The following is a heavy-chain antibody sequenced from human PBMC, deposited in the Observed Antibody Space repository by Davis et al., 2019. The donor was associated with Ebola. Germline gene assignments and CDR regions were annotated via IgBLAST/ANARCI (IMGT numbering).Heavy chain of an antibody. J-gene: IGHJ4*02. CDR3: ARDGIVVAALDY. Sequence: AASVKVSCKASGYTFTSYAMHWVRQAPGQRLEWMGWISAYNGNTNYAQKLQGRVTMTTDTSTSTAYMELRSLRSDDTAVYYCARDGIVVAALDYWGQGTLVTVSS. CDR1: GYTFTSYA. V-gene: IGHV1-18*01. D-gene: IGHD3-22*01. CDR2: ISAYNGNT.